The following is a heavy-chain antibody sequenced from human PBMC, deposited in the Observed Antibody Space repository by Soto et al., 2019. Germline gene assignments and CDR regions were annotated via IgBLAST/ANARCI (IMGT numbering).Heavy chain of an antibody. CDR2: IYYSGST. CDR3: ARIAYGDYALDY. V-gene: IGHV4-59*08. Sequence: SETLSRTCTVSGGSISSYYWSGIRQPPGKGLEWIGYIYYSGSTNYNPSLKSRVTISVATSKTQFSLKLGSVTAAAPAVYYCARIAYGDYALDYWGQGTLVTVSS. D-gene: IGHD4-17*01. CDR1: GGSISSYY. J-gene: IGHJ4*02.